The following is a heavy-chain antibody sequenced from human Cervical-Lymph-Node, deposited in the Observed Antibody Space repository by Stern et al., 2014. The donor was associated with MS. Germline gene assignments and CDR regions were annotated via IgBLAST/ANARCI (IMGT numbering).Heavy chain of an antibody. CDR2: MDPNSGYT. Sequence: VQLVQSGAEVRKPGASVKVSCKASGYTFTTFEINWVRQAAGQGLEWMGWMDPNSGYTDYAPKFEGRVTMTRDTSATTAYLELSSLRSEDTAVYYCARVPSGTFSTKEFDHWGQGTRVTVSS. CDR1: GYTFTTFE. D-gene: IGHD3-10*01. J-gene: IGHJ4*02. V-gene: IGHV1-8*01. CDR3: ARVPSGTFSTKEFDH.